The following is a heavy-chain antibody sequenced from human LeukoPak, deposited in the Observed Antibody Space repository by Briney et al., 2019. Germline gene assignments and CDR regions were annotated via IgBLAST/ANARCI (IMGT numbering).Heavy chain of an antibody. V-gene: IGHV1-69*13. J-gene: IGHJ5*02. CDR1: GGTFSSYA. D-gene: IGHD3-3*01. CDR3: ARVPIFGVVTLNWFDP. Sequence: GASVKVSCKASGGTFSSYAISWVRQAPGQGLEWTGGIIPIFGTANYAQKFQGRVTITADESTSTAYMELSSLRSEDTAVYYCARVPIFGVVTLNWFDPWGQGTLVTVSS. CDR2: IIPIFGTA.